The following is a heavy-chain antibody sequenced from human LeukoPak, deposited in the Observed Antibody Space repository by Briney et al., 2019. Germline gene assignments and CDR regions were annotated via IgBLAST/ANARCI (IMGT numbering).Heavy chain of an antibody. V-gene: IGHV3-7*03. D-gene: IGHD3-16*01. Sequence: GGSLRLSCAASGFTFSSYWMNWARQAPGKGLEWVASINHNGNVNYYVDSVKGRFTIPRDNAKNSLYLQMSNLRAEDTAVYFCARGGGLNVWGQGATVTSP. CDR1: GFTFSSYW. CDR3: ARGGGLNV. J-gene: IGHJ6*02. CDR2: INHNGNVN.